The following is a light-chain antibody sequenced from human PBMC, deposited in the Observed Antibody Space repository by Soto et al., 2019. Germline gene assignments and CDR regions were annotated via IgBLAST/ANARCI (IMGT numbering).Light chain of an antibody. CDR2: DAS. J-gene: IGKJ5*01. Sequence: EIVLTQSPATLSLSPGERATLSCRASQSVSSYLAWYQQKPGQAPRLLIYDASNRATGIPDRFSGSGSGTEFTLTISSLQSEDFATYYCQQLNSFPITFGQGTRLEI. CDR1: QSVSSY. CDR3: QQLNSFPIT. V-gene: IGKV3-11*01.